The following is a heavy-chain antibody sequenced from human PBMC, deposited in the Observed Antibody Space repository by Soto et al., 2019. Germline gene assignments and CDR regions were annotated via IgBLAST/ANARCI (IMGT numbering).Heavy chain of an antibody. CDR2: VSGSGGST. J-gene: IGHJ6*02. Sequence: GGSLRLSCAASGFTFSSYAMSWVRQAPGKGLEWVSAVSGSGGSTYYADSVKGRFTISRDNSKNTLYLQMNSLRAEDTAVYYCARRGVVIQRYYYYYGMDVWGQGTTVTVYS. CDR3: ARRGVVIQRYYYYYGMDV. D-gene: IGHD3-22*01. V-gene: IGHV3-23*01. CDR1: GFTFSSYA.